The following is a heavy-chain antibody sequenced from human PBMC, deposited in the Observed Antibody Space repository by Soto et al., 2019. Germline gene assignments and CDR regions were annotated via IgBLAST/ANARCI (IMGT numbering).Heavy chain of an antibody. CDR2: IQYSGDT. CDR3: ARHDYSDRAFDL. CDR1: GGSVGSGAYY. V-gene: IGHV4-61*08. D-gene: IGHD3-22*01. J-gene: IGHJ3*01. Sequence: KSSETLSLTCIVSGGSVGSGAYYWSWIRQHPGNALEWIGYIQYSGDTNYNSSLKSRVTISVDMSRNRFSLKLTSVTAADTAFYYCARHDYSDRAFDLWGQGTMVTVSS.